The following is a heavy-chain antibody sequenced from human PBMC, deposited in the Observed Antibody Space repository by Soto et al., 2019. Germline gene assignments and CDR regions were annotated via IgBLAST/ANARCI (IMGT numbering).Heavy chain of an antibody. CDR1: GFTFDDYA. J-gene: IGHJ4*02. V-gene: IGHV3-9*01. CDR2: ISWNSGSI. D-gene: IGHD6-19*01. Sequence: GGSLRLSCAASGFTFDDYAMHWVRQAPGKGLEWVSGISWNSGSIGYADSVKGRFTISRDNAKNSLYLQMNSLRAEDTALYYCAKDIRQWLGMYYFDYWGQGVLVTVSS. CDR3: AKDIRQWLGMYYFDY.